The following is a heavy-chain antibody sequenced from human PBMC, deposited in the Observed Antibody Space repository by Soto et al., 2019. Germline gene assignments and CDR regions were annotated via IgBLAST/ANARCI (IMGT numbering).Heavy chain of an antibody. CDR1: DGSISGYY. CDR3: GIGRKVKDYNWFDP. CDR2: IYYSGST. Sequence: VTLSLTCTVADGSISGYYWSWIRQQTGKGLEWIGYIYYSGSTNYNPSLKSRVTISVDTSKNQFSLKLSSVTAADTAVYFCGIGRKVKDYNWFDPWGQGTLVTVSS. J-gene: IGHJ5*02. V-gene: IGHV4-59*01. D-gene: IGHD4-4*01.